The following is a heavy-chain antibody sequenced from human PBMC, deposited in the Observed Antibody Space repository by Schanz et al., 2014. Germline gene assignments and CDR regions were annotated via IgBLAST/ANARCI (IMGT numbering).Heavy chain of an antibody. Sequence: EVQLAESGGGLIQPGGSLRLSCAASGFGFSSYSMNWVRQAPGKGLEWVSAISGSGGSTYYADSVKGRFTISRDNAKNTLYLQMNSLRAEDTAVYYCARAGYCTSVSCSLFVSDYWGQGTLVTVSS. D-gene: IGHD2-2*03. CDR3: ARAGYCTSVSCSLFVSDY. J-gene: IGHJ4*02. CDR1: GFGFSSYS. CDR2: ISGSGGST. V-gene: IGHV3-23*04.